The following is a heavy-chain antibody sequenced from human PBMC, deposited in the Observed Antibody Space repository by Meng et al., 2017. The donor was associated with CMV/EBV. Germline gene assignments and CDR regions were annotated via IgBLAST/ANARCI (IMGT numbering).Heavy chain of an antibody. Sequence: SVKVSCKASGGTFSSYAISWVRQAPGQGLEWTGGIIPIFGTANYAQKFQGRVTITTDESTSTAYMELSSLRSEDTAVYYCARGREPAARLDYYGMDVWGQGTTVTVSS. V-gene: IGHV1-69*05. D-gene: IGHD2-2*01. CDR2: IIPIFGTA. CDR3: ARGREPAARLDYYGMDV. J-gene: IGHJ6*02. CDR1: GGTFSSYA.